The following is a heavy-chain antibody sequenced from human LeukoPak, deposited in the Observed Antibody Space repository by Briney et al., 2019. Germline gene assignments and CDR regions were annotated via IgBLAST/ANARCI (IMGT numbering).Heavy chain of an antibody. V-gene: IGHV3-30*18. CDR3: AKVEVYDILTGYPPFDY. CDR1: GFTFRTYS. J-gene: IGHJ4*02. D-gene: IGHD3-9*01. CDR2: ISYDGNFE. Sequence: GRSLRLSCAASGFTFRTYSMHWVRQAPGKGLEWVAVISYDGNFEDYADSLKGRVTISRDNSKNTLYLQMNSLRAEDTAVYYCAKVEVYDILTGYPPFDYWGQGTLVTVSS.